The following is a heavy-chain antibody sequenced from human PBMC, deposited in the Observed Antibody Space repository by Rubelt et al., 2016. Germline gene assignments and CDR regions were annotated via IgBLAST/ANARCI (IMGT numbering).Heavy chain of an antibody. CDR2: INHSGST. V-gene: IGHV4-34*01. J-gene: IGHJ4*02. D-gene: IGHD4/OR15-4a*01. CDR3: VRHVRGANSGYFDF. CDR1: GGSFSGYY. Sequence: QVQLQQWGAGLLKPSETLSLTCAVYGGSFSGYYWSWIRQPPGKGLEWIGEINHSGSTNYIPSLKSRVTISVDTSSNQFSLSLTSVTAADTAVYFCVRHVRGANSGYFDFWGQGILVTVSS.